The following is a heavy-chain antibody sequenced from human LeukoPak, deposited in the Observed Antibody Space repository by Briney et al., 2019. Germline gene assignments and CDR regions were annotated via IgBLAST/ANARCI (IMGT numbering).Heavy chain of an antibody. V-gene: IGHV4-59*01. Sequence: KPSETLSLTCIVSGGSMTNSYWNWIRQSPGKGLEWIGYINYSGSTNYNPSLKSRVTISVDTSKNQFSLKLSSVTAADTAVYFCARDPLSTNDFDIWGQGTMVTVSS. CDR2: INYSGST. D-gene: IGHD1-1*01. CDR1: GGSMTNSY. CDR3: ARDPLSTNDFDI. J-gene: IGHJ3*02.